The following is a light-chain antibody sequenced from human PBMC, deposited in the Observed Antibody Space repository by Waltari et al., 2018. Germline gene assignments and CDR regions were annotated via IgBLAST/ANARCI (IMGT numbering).Light chain of an antibody. Sequence: DIQMTQSPSSLSASIGDRVTITCQASQNITNYLNWYQQKPGKAPNLLIYDSSSLETGVPSRFTGSGSATDFTFTISSLQPEDLATYYCQQYHNLPLTFGGGTKVEI. CDR1: QNITNY. J-gene: IGKJ4*01. V-gene: IGKV1-33*01. CDR3: QQYHNLPLT. CDR2: DSS.